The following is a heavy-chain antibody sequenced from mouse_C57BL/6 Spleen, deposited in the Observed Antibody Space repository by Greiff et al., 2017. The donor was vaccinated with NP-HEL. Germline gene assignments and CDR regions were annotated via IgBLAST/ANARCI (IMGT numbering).Heavy chain of an antibody. Sequence: QVQLKQSGAELVRPGTSVKVSCKASGYAFTNYLIEWVKQRPGQGLEWIGVINPGSGGTNYNEKFKGKATLTADKSSSTAYMQLSSLTSEDSAVYFCAREGGLYYFDYWGQGTTLTVSS. CDR2: INPGSGGT. D-gene: IGHD1-1*02. CDR1: GYAFTNYL. CDR3: AREGGLYYFDY. V-gene: IGHV1-54*01. J-gene: IGHJ2*01.